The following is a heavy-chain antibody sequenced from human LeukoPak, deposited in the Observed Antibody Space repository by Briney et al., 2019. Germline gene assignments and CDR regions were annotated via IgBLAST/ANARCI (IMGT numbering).Heavy chain of an antibody. CDR3: ARIVNCSSTSCYSGHAFDI. J-gene: IGHJ3*02. CDR1: GGSFSGYY. V-gene: IGHV4-34*01. CDR2: INHSGST. Sequence: SETLSLTCAVYGGSFSGYYWSWIRQPPGKGLEWIGEINHSGSTNYNPSLKSRVTISVDTSKNQFSLKLSSVTAADTAVYYCARIVNCSSTSCYSGHAFDIWGQGTMVTVSS. D-gene: IGHD2-2*02.